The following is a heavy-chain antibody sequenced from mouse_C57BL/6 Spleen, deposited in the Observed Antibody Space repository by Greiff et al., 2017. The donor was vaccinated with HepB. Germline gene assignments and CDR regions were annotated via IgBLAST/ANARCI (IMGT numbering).Heavy chain of an antibody. D-gene: IGHD1-1*01. CDR2: TNPTNGRT. CDR1: GYTFTSYW. J-gene: IGHJ2*01. V-gene: IGHV1S81*02. Sequence: QVQLQQPGAELVKAGASVKMSCKASGYTFTSYWMHWVKQRLGQGLEWFAETNPTNGRTYYNEKFKSKATLTVDKSSSTAYMLLSSPTFEDSAVYYCAGIKKLIATYVDYLGQGTTLTVSS. CDR3: AGIKKLIATYVDY.